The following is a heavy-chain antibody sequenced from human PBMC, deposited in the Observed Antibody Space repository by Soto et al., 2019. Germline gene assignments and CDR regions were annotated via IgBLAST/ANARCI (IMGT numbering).Heavy chain of an antibody. CDR1: GYTFTSYA. J-gene: IGHJ4*02. D-gene: IGHD3-16*01. CDR3: AGDGGGYYFDY. CDR2: INAGNGHT. Sequence: ASVKVSCKASGYTFTSYAMHWVRQAPGQRLEWMGWINAGNGHTKYSQKFQGRVTITRDTSASTAYMELSSLRSEDTAVYYCAGDGGGYYFDYWGQGTLVTVSS. V-gene: IGHV1-3*01.